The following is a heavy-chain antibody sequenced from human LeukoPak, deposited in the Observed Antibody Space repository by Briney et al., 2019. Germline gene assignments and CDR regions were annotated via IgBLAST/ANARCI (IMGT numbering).Heavy chain of an antibody. CDR1: GFTFDDYA. J-gene: IGHJ4*02. Sequence: PGGSLRLSCAAFGFTFDDYAMHWVRQAPGKGLEWVSGISWNSGSIGYADSVKGRFTISRDNAKNSLYLQMNSLRAEDTALYYCAKDIGAPRNYWGQGTLVTVSS. CDR2: ISWNSGSI. CDR3: AKDIGAPRNY. V-gene: IGHV3-9*01.